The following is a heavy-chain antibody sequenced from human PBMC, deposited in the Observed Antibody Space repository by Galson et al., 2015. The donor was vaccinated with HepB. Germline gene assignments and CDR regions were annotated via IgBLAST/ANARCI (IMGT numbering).Heavy chain of an antibody. V-gene: IGHV3-49*04. Sequence: SLRLSCAASGFTFGDYAMSWVRQAPGKGLEWVGFIRSKAYGGTTEYAASVKGRFTISRDDSKSIAYLQMNSLKTEDTAVYYCTTTEDMRYYFDYWGQGTLVT. D-gene: IGHD2-15*01. CDR3: TTTEDMRYYFDY. CDR1: GFTFGDYA. CDR2: IRSKAYGGTT. J-gene: IGHJ4*02.